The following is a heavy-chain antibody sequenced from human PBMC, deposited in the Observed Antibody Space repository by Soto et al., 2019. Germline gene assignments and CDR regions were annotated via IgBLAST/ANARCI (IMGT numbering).Heavy chain of an antibody. V-gene: IGHV4-59*01. Sequence: QVQLQESGPGLVKPSETLSLTCTVSGGSISHYYWSWIRQPPGMGLEWIVYIYYSGSTNYNPSLKSRVTISVDTSKNQFSLKLSSVTAADTAVYYCARVGRSWYRGMDVWGQGTTVTVSS. CDR3: ARVGRSWYRGMDV. CDR1: GGSISHYY. D-gene: IGHD6-13*01. J-gene: IGHJ6*02. CDR2: IYYSGST.